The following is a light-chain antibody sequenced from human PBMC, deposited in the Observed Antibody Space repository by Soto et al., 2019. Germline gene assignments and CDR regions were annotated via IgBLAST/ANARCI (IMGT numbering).Light chain of an antibody. CDR3: MQSTHWPWT. CDR1: QSLVHSDGTTY. Sequence: DVVMPQSPLSLPVTLGQPASISCRASQSLVHSDGTTYLNWFQQRPGQAPRRLIYKVANRDSGVPDRFSCSGSGSDFTLKISRVEAEDVGVYYCMQSTHWPWTFGQGTKVEIK. J-gene: IGKJ1*01. V-gene: IGKV2-30*02. CDR2: KVA.